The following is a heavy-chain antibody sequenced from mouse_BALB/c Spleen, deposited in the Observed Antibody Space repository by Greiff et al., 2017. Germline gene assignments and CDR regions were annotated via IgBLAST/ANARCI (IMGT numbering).Heavy chain of an antibody. V-gene: IGHV14-4*02. Sequence: VQLQQSGAELVRSGASVKLSCTASGFNIKDYYMHWVKQRPEQGLEWIGWIDPENGDTEYAPKFQGKATMTADTSSNTAYLQLSSLTSEDTAVYYCARYDGSSWFAYWGQGTLVTVSA. CDR1: GFNIKDYY. CDR2: IDPENGDT. D-gene: IGHD1-1*01. J-gene: IGHJ3*01. CDR3: ARYDGSSWFAY.